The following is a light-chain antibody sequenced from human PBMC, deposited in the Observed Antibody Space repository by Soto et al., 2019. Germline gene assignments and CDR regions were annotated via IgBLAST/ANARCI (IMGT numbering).Light chain of an antibody. CDR3: QQCHSSPYD. CDR2: AAS. V-gene: IGKV1-39*01. J-gene: IGKJ2*01. CDR1: QSINNY. Sequence: IQMTQSPASLSASVGDRVTITCRTSQSINNYLNWYQQQPGRAPRLLIYAASTLQSGVPSRFSGSGSGTDFTLTITSLHPEDFATYICQQCHSSPYDFGQGTKLEIK.